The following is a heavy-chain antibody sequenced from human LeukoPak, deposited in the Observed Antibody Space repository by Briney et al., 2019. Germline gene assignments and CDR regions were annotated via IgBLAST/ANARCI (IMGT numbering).Heavy chain of an antibody. V-gene: IGHV1-18*01. CDR1: GYTFTSYG. J-gene: IGHJ4*02. D-gene: IGHD6-25*01. Sequence: ASVKVSCKASGYTFTSYGIRWVRQAPGQGIEWMGWISAYNGNTNYAQKLQGRVTMTADTSTSTAYIELRSLRSDDTAVYYCARDLCAREPAAPCYYFDYWGQGALVTVSS. CDR2: ISAYNGNT. CDR3: ARDLCAREPAAPCYYFDY.